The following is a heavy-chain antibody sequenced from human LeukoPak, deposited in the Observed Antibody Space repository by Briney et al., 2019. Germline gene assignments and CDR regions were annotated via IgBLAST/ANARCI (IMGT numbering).Heavy chain of an antibody. Sequence: GASVKVSCKAFGYTFTDYYMHWVRQAPGQGLEWMGWINPNSGGTNYAQKFQGRVTMTRDTSISTAYMELSRLRSDDTAVYYCARESDCSGGSCYPWWFDPWGQGTLVTVSS. CDR1: GYTFTDYY. CDR3: ARESDCSGGSCYPWWFDP. CDR2: INPNSGGT. D-gene: IGHD2-15*01. J-gene: IGHJ5*02. V-gene: IGHV1-2*02.